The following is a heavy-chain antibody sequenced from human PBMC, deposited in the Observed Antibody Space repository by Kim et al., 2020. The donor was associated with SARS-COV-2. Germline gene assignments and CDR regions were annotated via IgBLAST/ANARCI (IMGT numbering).Heavy chain of an antibody. Sequence: GGSLRLSCAASGFTCSSYWMSWVRQAPGKGLEWGANIKQEGSEKYYVDYVKGRFTISRDNAKNSLYLQMNSLRAEDTAVYYCAREEANYGSGANDWGQGTLVTVSS. CDR3: AREEANYGSGAND. CDR1: GFTCSSYW. J-gene: IGHJ4*02. V-gene: IGHV3-7*01. D-gene: IGHD3-10*01. CDR2: IKQEGSEK.